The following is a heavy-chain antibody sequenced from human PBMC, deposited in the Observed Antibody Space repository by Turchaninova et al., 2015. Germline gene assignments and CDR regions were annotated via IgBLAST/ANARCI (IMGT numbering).Heavy chain of an antibody. CDR1: GFSLSTSGVG. D-gene: IGHD6-13*01. Sequence: QITLKESGPTLVKPTQTLTLTCTFSGFSLSTSGVGVGWIRQPPGKALEWLALISWYDDQRYSPSLKSRLNITKDHSKNQVILTLTNMDPVDTATYYCAAQQLVMYYFDYWGQGTLVTVSS. CDR2: ISWYDDQ. V-gene: IGHV2-5*01. J-gene: IGHJ4*02. CDR3: AAQQLVMYYFDY.